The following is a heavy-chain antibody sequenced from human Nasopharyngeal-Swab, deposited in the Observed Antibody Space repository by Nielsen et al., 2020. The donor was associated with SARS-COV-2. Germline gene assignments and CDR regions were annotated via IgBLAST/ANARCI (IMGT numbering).Heavy chain of an antibody. Sequence: ASVPVSCQASGYSFRSYGINWVRQAPGPGLEWMGWISVYNADTNYAQKLQGRVSMTTDTSTSTAYMELRSLRSDDTAVYYCARDIEEWLVAPSLSFDYWGQGTLVTVSS. J-gene: IGHJ4*02. CDR2: ISVYNADT. D-gene: IGHD3-3*01. V-gene: IGHV1-18*01. CDR3: ARDIEEWLVAPSLSFDY. CDR1: GYSFRSYG.